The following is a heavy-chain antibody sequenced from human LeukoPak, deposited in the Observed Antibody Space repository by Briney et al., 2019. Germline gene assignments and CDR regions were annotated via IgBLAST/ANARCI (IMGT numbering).Heavy chain of an antibody. CDR1: GGSMNNYY. Sequence: PSETLSLTCTVSGGSMNNYYWSWIRQPAGKGLEWIGRIYTSGSTDSNPSLRSRVTMSVDTSRNQFSLELTSVTAADTAVYYCARESKSYDGSGYYHDYWGQGTLVTVSS. CDR2: IYTSGST. J-gene: IGHJ4*02. V-gene: IGHV4-4*07. D-gene: IGHD3-22*01. CDR3: ARESKSYDGSGYYHDY.